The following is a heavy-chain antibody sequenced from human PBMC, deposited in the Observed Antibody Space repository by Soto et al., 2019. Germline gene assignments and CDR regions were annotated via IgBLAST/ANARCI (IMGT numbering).Heavy chain of an antibody. J-gene: IGHJ6*02. Sequence: GASVKVSCKASGYTFTSYDINWVRQATGQGLEWMGWMNPNSGNTGYAQKFQGRVTMTRNTSISTAYMELSSLRSEDTAVYYCARAAAAIYYYYGMDVWGQGTTVTASS. CDR2: MNPNSGNT. D-gene: IGHD6-13*01. CDR3: ARAAAAIYYYYGMDV. V-gene: IGHV1-8*01. CDR1: GYTFTSYD.